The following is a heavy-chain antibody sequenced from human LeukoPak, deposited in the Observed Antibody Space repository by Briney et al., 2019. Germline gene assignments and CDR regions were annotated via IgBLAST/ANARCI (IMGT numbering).Heavy chain of an antibody. D-gene: IGHD3-22*01. CDR1: GGSISGFY. CDR3: ARGLSYYDSSGYYYDGMDY. Sequence: SETLSLTCTVSGGSISGFYWSWIRQPPGKGLEWIGYIYSSGTTNYNPSLKSQITISLDTSKNQFSLKLSSVTAADTAVYYCARGLSYYDSSGYYYDGMDYWGQGTLVTVSS. CDR2: IYSSGTT. J-gene: IGHJ4*02. V-gene: IGHV4-59*12.